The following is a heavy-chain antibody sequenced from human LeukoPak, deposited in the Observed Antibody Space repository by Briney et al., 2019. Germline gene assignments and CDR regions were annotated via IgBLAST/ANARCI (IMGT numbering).Heavy chain of an antibody. D-gene: IGHD3-10*01. CDR3: ARSVTMVRGVSYYFDY. CDR1: GGSISSSNW. CDR2: IYHSGST. Sequence: SGTLSLTCAVSGGSISSSNWWRWVRQPPGKGLEWIGEIYHSGSTNYNPSLKSRVTISVDKSKNQFSLKLSSVTAADTAVYYCARSVTMVRGVSYYFDYWGQGTLVTVSS. J-gene: IGHJ4*02. V-gene: IGHV4-4*02.